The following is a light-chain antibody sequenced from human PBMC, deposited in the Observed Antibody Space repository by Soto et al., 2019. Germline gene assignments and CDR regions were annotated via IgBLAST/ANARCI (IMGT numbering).Light chain of an antibody. Sequence: QSALTQPPSASGSPGQSVTISCNGTSSDVGRSNYVSWYQHHPGKVPKLMIYDVTKRPSGVPDRFSGSKSGNTASLTVSGLQAEDEADYYCTSYAGNNNPYVFGTGTKVTVL. CDR2: DVT. J-gene: IGLJ1*01. V-gene: IGLV2-8*01. CDR1: SSDVGRSNY. CDR3: TSYAGNNNPYV.